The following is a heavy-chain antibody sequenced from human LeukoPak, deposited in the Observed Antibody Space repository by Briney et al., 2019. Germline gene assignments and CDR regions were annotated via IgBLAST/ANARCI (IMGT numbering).Heavy chain of an antibody. CDR1: GGTFSSYA. CDR2: IIPIFGTA. Sequence: PTASVKVSCKASGGTFSSYAISWVRQAPGQGLEWMGGIIPIFGTANYAQKFQGRVTITADESPSTAYMELSSLRSEDTAVYYCARDVYYDILTGYLDYWGQGTLVTVSS. J-gene: IGHJ4*02. CDR3: ARDVYYDILTGYLDY. V-gene: IGHV1-69*13. D-gene: IGHD3-9*01.